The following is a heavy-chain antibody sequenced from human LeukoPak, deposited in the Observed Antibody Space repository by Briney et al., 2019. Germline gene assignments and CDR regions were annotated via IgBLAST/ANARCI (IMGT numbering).Heavy chain of an antibody. CDR1: GYTFTSYG. V-gene: IGHV1-18*04. CDR3: ARDEHYYGSGTYYRRASTFDI. D-gene: IGHD3-10*01. J-gene: IGHJ3*02. CDR2: ISANNGYT. Sequence: ASVKVSCKASGYTFTSYGISWVRQAPGQGLEWMGWISANNGYTNYAQKLQGRLTMTTDTSTTTAYMELTSLTSDDPAVYYCARDEHYYGSGTYYRRASTFDIWGQGTMVTVSS.